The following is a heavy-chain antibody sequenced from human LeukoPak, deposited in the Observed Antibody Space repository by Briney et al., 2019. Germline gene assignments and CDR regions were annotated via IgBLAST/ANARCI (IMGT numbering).Heavy chain of an antibody. CDR3: AREGLYYYGSGSEDY. Sequence: PGGSLRLSCAASGFTFSSYAMSWVRQAPGKGLEWVSSMSSSSSYIYYADSVKGRFTISRGNAKNSLYLQMNSLRAEDTAVYYCAREGLYYYGSGSEDYWGQGTLVTVSS. D-gene: IGHD3-10*01. CDR1: GFTFSSYA. J-gene: IGHJ4*02. V-gene: IGHV3-21*01. CDR2: MSSSSSYI.